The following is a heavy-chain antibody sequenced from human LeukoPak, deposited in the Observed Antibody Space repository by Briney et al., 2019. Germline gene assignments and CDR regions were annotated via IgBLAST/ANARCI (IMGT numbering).Heavy chain of an antibody. CDR1: GFTFDDYG. CDR3: AGAYYDYLWGSYRSNPLFDY. CDR2: INWNGGST. Sequence: PGGSLRLSCAASGFTFDDYGMSWVRQAPGKGLEWVSGINWNGGSTGYADSVKGRFTISRDNAKNSLYLQMNSLRAEDTAVYYCAGAYYDYLWGSYRSNPLFDYWGQGTLVTVSS. D-gene: IGHD3-16*02. V-gene: IGHV3-20*04. J-gene: IGHJ4*02.